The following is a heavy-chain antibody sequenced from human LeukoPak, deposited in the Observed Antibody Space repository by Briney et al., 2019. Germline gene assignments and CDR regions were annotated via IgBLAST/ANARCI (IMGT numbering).Heavy chain of an antibody. J-gene: IGHJ3*02. D-gene: IGHD6-19*01. V-gene: IGHV4-61*02. Sequence: PSETLSLTCTVSGGSISSSSYYWSWIRQPAGKGLEWIGRIYTSGSTNYNPSLKSRVTMSVDTSKNQFSLKLSSVTAADTAVYYCARARAGIAVAGTDAFDIWGQGTMVTVSS. CDR1: GGSISSSSYY. CDR3: ARARAGIAVAGTDAFDI. CDR2: IYTSGST.